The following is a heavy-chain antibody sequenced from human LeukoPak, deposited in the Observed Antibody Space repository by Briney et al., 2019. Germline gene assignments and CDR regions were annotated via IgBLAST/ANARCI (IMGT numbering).Heavy chain of an antibody. J-gene: IGHJ4*02. CDR1: GGSFSGYY. V-gene: IGHV4-34*01. D-gene: IGHD5-12*01. Sequence: SETLSLTCAVYGGSFSGYYWSWIRQPPGKGLEWLGSIYYSGSTYYNPSLKSRVTISVDTSKNQFSLKLSSVTAADTAVYYCARHARGYSGYDPGPLWGQGTLVTVSS. CDR2: IYYSGST. CDR3: ARHARGYSGYDPGPL.